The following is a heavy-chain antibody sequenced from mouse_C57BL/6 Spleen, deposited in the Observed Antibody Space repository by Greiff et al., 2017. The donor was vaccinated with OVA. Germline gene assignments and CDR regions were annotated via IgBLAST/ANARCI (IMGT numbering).Heavy chain of an antibody. CDR1: GYTFTSYW. CDR3: ARYYYGSSYFDY. D-gene: IGHD1-1*01. CDR2: IDPSDSYT. Sequence: QVQLQQPGAELVKPGASVKLSCKASGYTFTSYWMQWVKQRPGQGLEWIGEIDPSDSYTNYNQKFKGKATLTVDTSSSTAYMQLSSLTSEDSAVYYGARYYYGSSYFDYWGQGTTLTVSS. V-gene: IGHV1-50*01. J-gene: IGHJ2*01.